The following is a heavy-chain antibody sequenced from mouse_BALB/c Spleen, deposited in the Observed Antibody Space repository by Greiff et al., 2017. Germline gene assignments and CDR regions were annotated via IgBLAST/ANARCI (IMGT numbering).Heavy chain of an antibody. Sequence: VQLQQSGPGLVKPSQSLSLTCTVTGYSITSDYAWNWIRQFPGNKLGWMGYISYSGSTSYNPSLKSRISITRDTSKNQFFLQLNSVTTEDTATYYCARTTVGHYFDYWGQGTTLTVSS. V-gene: IGHV3-2*02. CDR1: GYSITSDYA. D-gene: IGHD1-1*01. J-gene: IGHJ2*01. CDR3: ARTTVGHYFDY. CDR2: ISYSGST.